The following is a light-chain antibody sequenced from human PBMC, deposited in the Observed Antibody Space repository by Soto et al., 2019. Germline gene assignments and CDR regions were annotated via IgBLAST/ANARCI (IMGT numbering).Light chain of an antibody. V-gene: IGLV3-1*01. Sequence: SYELTQPPSVSVSPGQTASITCCGDKLGDKYACWYQQKPGQSPVLVIYQDSKRPSGIPERFSGSNSGNTATLTISGTQAMDEADYYCQAWDSRDYVFGTGTKLTVL. CDR1: KLGDKY. CDR2: QDS. J-gene: IGLJ1*01. CDR3: QAWDSRDYV.